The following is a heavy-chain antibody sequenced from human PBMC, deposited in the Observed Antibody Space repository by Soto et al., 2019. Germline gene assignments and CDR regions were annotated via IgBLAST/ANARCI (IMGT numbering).Heavy chain of an antibody. D-gene: IGHD2-15*01. CDR3: AREVGGYCSGGSCYSNWFDP. CDR2: MNPNSGNT. J-gene: IGHJ5*02. Sequence: QVQLVQSGAEVKKPGASVKVSCKASGYTFTSYDINWVRQATGQGLEWMGWMNPNSGNTGYAQKFQGRVTMTRNTAISTAYMELSRLRSEDTAVYYCAREVGGYCSGGSCYSNWFDPWGQGTLVTVSS. V-gene: IGHV1-8*01. CDR1: GYTFTSYD.